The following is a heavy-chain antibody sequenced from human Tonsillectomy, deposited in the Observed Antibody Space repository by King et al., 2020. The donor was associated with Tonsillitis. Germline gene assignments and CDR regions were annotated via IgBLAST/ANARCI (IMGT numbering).Heavy chain of an antibody. J-gene: IGHJ4*02. CDR3: ALNFYGSGTYYKASEY. CDR1: GGSLRSSSYY. Sequence: QLQESGPGLVKPSETLSLTCTVSGGSLRSSSYYWGWIRQPPGKGLEWIGTLDYIGRTYYNPSLKSRVPISLYTSKNQFSLKLSSVTAADTAVYYCALNFYGSGTYYKASEYWGQGTLVTVSS. V-gene: IGHV4-39*01. CDR2: LDYIGRT. D-gene: IGHD3-10*01.